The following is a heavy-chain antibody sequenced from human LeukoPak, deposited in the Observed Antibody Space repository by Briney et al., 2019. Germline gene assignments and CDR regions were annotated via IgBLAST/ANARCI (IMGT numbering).Heavy chain of an antibody. CDR2: IKQDGSEK. Sequence: GGSLRLPCAASGFTFRSYLMRWVRQAPAKGREWVANIKQDGSEKYYVDSVKGRFTISGDNAKNSLYLQMNSLRAEDTAVYYCARDRARTPVSVPLDYWGQGTLVTVSS. CDR3: ARDRARTPVSVPLDY. CDR1: GFTFRSYL. V-gene: IGHV3-7*03. J-gene: IGHJ4*02. D-gene: IGHD4-17*01.